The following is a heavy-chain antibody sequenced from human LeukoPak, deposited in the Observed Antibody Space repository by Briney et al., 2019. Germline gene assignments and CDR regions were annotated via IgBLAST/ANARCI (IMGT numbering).Heavy chain of an antibody. D-gene: IGHD4-23*01. CDR3: ARESPTTVVKQFDY. V-gene: IGHV3-21*01. CDR1: GFTFSGHG. Sequence: GGSLRLSCAASGFTFSGHGMNWVRQAPGKGLEWVSSISSSSSYIYYADSVKGRFTISRDNAKNSLYLQMNSLRAEDTAVYYCARESPTTVVKQFDYWGQGTLVTVSS. J-gene: IGHJ4*02. CDR2: ISSSSSYI.